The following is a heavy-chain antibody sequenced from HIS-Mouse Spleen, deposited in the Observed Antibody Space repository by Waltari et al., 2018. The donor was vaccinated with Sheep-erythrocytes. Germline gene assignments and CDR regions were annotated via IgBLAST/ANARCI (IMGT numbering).Heavy chain of an antibody. Sequence: QLQLQESGPGLVKPSETLSLTCTVSGGSISSSSYYWGWIRQPPGKGLEWIGSIYYSGRTYYTPSLTSRVTMSVDTSKNQFSLKLSSVTAADTAVYYCARVSVAARFDYWGQGTLVTVSS. D-gene: IGHD6-6*01. CDR3: ARVSVAARFDY. CDR1: GGSISSSSYY. V-gene: IGHV4-39*07. CDR2: IYYSGRT. J-gene: IGHJ4*02.